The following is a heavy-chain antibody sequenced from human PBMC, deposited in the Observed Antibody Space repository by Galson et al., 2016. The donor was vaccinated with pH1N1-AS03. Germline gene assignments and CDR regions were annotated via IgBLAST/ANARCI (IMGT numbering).Heavy chain of an antibody. CDR3: ARDRTTVTETLLYED. D-gene: IGHD4-17*01. CDR1: GYIFNSYG. V-gene: IGHV1-18*01. Sequence: SVKVSRQASGYIFNSYGVAWVRQTPGQGLEWMGWISAHRGHASYAQAFQGRVSMTIDAATTTTYMELRSLTTDDTAVYFCARDRTTVTETLLYEDWGQGTLLTVSS. CDR2: ISAHRGHA. J-gene: IGHJ4*02.